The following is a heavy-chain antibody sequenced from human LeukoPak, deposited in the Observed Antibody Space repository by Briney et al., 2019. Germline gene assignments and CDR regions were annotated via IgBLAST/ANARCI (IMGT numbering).Heavy chain of an antibody. V-gene: IGHV3-48*03. CDR2: ISSSGSHI. Sequence: GGSVRLSCAASGFSFSSYEMNWVRQAPGKGLELISYISSSGSHISYADSVKGRFTVSRDNTKNSLYLQLGSLRDEDTAVYYCVRDGTANSGNYWHWFDSWGLGTPATVSS. CDR3: VRDGTANSGNYWHWFDS. D-gene: IGHD1-26*01. J-gene: IGHJ5*01. CDR1: GFSFSSYE.